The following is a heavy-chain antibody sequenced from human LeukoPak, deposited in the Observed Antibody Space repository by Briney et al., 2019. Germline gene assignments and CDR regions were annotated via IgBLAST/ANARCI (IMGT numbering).Heavy chain of an antibody. CDR1: GASITDYY. D-gene: IGHD1-26*01. Sequence: SETLSLTCTVSGASITDYYWSWIRQPPGKGLEWIAYIYTSGNTHYNPSLESRVTISADTSNNQFSPTLTSVTAADTALYYCAREVGDWFDPWGQGTLVTVSS. J-gene: IGHJ5*02. CDR2: IYTSGNT. CDR3: AREVGDWFDP. V-gene: IGHV4-4*09.